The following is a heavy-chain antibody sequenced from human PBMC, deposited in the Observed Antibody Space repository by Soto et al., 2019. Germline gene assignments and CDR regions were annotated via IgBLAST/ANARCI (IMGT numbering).Heavy chain of an antibody. CDR2: ISYDGSDK. J-gene: IGHJ4*02. Sequence: QVQLVESGGGVVQPGRSLRLSCAASGFTFSAYTMHWVRQAPGKGLEWVAVISYDGSDKYYADSVKGRFTISRENSKNTLYLQMNSLRAEGTAMYYCARDVVGYIHDYWGQGTLVTVSS. D-gene: IGHD5-18*01. CDR3: ARDVVGYIHDY. CDR1: GFTFSAYT. V-gene: IGHV3-30-3*01.